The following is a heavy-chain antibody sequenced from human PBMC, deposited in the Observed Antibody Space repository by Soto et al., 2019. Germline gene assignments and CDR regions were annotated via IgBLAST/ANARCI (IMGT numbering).Heavy chain of an antibody. Sequence: DVQLVETGGGLIQPGGSLRLSCAASGFTVSGNFMSCVRQAPGKGLEWVSINYTGDTTYYADSVKGRFTISRDNSKKTLYLQMNSLRAEASALYDSTRRFMRSLSALDYWGRGTLVTVSS. D-gene: IGHD1-26*01. J-gene: IGHJ4*02. CDR2: NYTGDTT. CDR3: TRRFMRSLSALDY. V-gene: IGHV3-53*02. CDR1: GFTVSGNF.